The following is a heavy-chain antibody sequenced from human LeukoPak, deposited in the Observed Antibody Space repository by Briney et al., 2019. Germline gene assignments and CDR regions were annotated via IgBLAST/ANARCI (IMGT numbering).Heavy chain of an antibody. J-gene: IGHJ4*02. V-gene: IGHV3-48*03. CDR3: TPGGPGYYFDY. CDR2: ISGSDNVK. Sequence: GGSLRLSCAASGFNFNIYEMSWVRQAPGKGLEWVSYISGSDNVKYYADSVKGRFTISRDSAKDLLYLQMNSLRAEDTAVYYCTPGGPGYYFDYWGQGTVVTVSS. D-gene: IGHD3-10*01. CDR1: GFNFNIYE.